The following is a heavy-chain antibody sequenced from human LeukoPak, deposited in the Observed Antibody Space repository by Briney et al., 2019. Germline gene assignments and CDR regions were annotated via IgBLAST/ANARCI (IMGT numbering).Heavy chain of an antibody. D-gene: IGHD2-2*01. J-gene: IGHJ5*02. CDR2: ISAYNGNT. V-gene: IGHV1-18*01. Sequence: ASVKVSCKASGYTFTSYGISWVRQAPGQGLEWMEWISAYNGNTNYAQKLQGRVTMTTDTSTSTAYMELRSLRSDDTAVYYCARSSRYQLLYWFDPWGQGTLVTVSS. CDR3: ARSSRYQLLYWFDP. CDR1: GYTFTSYG.